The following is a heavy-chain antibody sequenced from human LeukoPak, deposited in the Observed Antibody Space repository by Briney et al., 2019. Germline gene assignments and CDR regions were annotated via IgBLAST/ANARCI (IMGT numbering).Heavy chain of an antibody. V-gene: IGHV4-4*07. Sequence: SSETLSLTCTVSGGSISSYFWSWIRQPAGKGLEWIGRIYASGSTYQNPSLKSRVTISVDTSKNQFSLKLSSVTAADTAVYYCARSRGFFDYWGQGTLVTVSS. J-gene: IGHJ4*02. CDR1: GGSISSYF. CDR3: ARSRGFFDY. D-gene: IGHD3-16*01. CDR2: IYASGST.